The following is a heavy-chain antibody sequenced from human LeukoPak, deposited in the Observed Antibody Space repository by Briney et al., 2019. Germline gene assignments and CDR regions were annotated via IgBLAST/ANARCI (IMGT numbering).Heavy chain of an antibody. CDR1: GGSISSNY. D-gene: IGHD3-10*01. Sequence: SETLSLTCTVSGGSISSNYWSWIRQPAGKGLEWIGRIYSSGSTNYNPSLKSRVSMSVDTSKNQFSLKLSSVTAADTAIYFCATHYAGSPSNYFDYWGQGTLITVSS. V-gene: IGHV4-4*07. CDR3: ATHYAGSPSNYFDY. CDR2: IYSSGST. J-gene: IGHJ4*02.